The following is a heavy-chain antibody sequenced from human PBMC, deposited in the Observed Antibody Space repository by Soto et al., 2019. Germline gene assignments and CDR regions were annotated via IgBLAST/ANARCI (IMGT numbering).Heavy chain of an antibody. CDR1: GGSFSGYY. J-gene: IGHJ5*02. Sequence: PSETLSLTCAVYGGSFSGYYWSWIRQPPGKGLEWIGEINHSGSTNYNPSLKSRVTISVDTSKNQFSLKLSSVTAADTAVYYCARWNGVPAAKGWFDPWGQGTLVTVSS. CDR2: INHSGST. CDR3: ARWNGVPAAKGWFDP. D-gene: IGHD2-2*01. V-gene: IGHV4-34*01.